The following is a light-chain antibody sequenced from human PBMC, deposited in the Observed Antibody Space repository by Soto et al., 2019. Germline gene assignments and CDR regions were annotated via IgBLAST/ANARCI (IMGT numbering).Light chain of an antibody. CDR1: SSNIGAGYD. J-gene: IGLJ2*01. V-gene: IGLV1-40*01. Sequence: QSVLKQPPSVSGAPGQRVTISCTGSSSNIGAGYDVHWYQQLPGTAPKLLFYGNSNRPSGVPDRFSGSKSGTSASRAITGLQAEYEADYYCQCYDSSLSGVVFGGGTKLTVL. CDR3: QCYDSSLSGVV. CDR2: GNS.